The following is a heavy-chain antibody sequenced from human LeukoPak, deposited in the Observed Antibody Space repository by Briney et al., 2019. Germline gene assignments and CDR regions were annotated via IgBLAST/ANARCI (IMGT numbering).Heavy chain of an antibody. CDR2: ISGYNGNT. Sequence: GASVKVSCKASGYTFTTYGISWVRQAPGQGLEWMGWISGYNGNTNYAQKFQGRVTMTRDTSISTAYMELSRLRSDDTAVYYCARLVGATGLSEDYWGQGTLVTVSS. V-gene: IGHV1-18*01. D-gene: IGHD1-26*01. CDR1: GYTFTTYG. J-gene: IGHJ4*02. CDR3: ARLVGATGLSEDY.